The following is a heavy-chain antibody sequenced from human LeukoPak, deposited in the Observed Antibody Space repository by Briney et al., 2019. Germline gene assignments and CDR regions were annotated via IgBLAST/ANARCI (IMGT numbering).Heavy chain of an antibody. CDR2: IHISGST. CDR3: ARDGLVSGWGGFNP. J-gene: IGHJ5*02. CDR1: GGSISSGGYY. Sequence: SETLSLTCTVSGGSISSGGYYWSWIRQHPGKGLEWIGRIHISGSTNYNPSLESRVTLSVDTSKNQFSLNLSSVTAADTAVYYCARDGLVSGWGGFNPWGQGTLVTVSS. D-gene: IGHD6-19*01. V-gene: IGHV4-61*02.